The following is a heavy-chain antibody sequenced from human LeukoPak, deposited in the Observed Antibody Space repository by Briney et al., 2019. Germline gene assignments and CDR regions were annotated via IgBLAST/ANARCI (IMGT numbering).Heavy chain of an antibody. J-gene: IGHJ6*02. D-gene: IGHD3-3*01. Sequence: HPSETLSLTCTVSGGSISSYYWSWIRQPPGKGLEWIGYIYYSGSTNYNPSLKSRVTISVDTSKNQFSLKLSSVTAADTAVYYCARSPDFLRFLEWFNFSYYYYGMDVWGQGTTVTVSS. CDR1: GGSISSYY. CDR2: IYYSGST. CDR3: ARSPDFLRFLEWFNFSYYYYGMDV. V-gene: IGHV4-59*12.